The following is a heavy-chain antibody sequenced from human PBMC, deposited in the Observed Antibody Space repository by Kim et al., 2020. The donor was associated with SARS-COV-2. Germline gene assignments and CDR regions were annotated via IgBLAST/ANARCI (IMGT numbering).Heavy chain of an antibody. V-gene: IGHV3-15*01. Sequence: GGSLRLSCAASGFTFSNTWMSWVRQAPGKGLEWVGRIKSKTDGGTTDYAAPVKGRFTISRDDSKNTLYLQMNSLKTEDTAVYYCISRVLLWFGELGKYNWFDPWGQGTLVTVSS. D-gene: IGHD3-10*01. CDR3: ISRVLLWFGELGKYNWFDP. J-gene: IGHJ5*02. CDR2: IKSKTDGGTT. CDR1: GFTFSNTW.